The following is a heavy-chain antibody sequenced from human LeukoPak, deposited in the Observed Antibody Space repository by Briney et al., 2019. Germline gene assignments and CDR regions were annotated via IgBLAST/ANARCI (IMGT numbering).Heavy chain of an antibody. CDR3: ARLPTIAAPAWTYQPFDP. Sequence: ASVKVSCKASGYTFTSYDINWVRQATGQGLEWMGWMNPNSGNTGYAQKFQGRVTMTRNTSISTAYMELRSLRSDDTAVYYCARLPTIAAPAWTYQPFDPWGQGTLVTVSS. D-gene: IGHD6-13*01. V-gene: IGHV1-8*01. CDR1: GYTFTSYD. J-gene: IGHJ5*02. CDR2: MNPNSGNT.